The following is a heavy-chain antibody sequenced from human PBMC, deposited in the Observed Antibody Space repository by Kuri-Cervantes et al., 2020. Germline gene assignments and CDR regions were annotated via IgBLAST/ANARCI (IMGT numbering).Heavy chain of an antibody. D-gene: IGHD3-3*01. Sequence: GSLRLSCAVSGGTFSSYYWSWIRQPPGKGLEWIGYIYYSGSTNYNPSLKSRVTISVDTSKNQFSLKLSSVTAADTAVYYCASSAYYDFWSGYYTRDAFDIWGQGTMVTVSS. CDR1: GGTFSSYY. V-gene: IGHV4-59*01. CDR3: ASSAYYDFWSGYYTRDAFDI. CDR2: IYYSGST. J-gene: IGHJ3*02.